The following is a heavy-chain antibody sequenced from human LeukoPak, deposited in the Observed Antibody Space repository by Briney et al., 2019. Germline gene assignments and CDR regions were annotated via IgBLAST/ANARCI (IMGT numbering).Heavy chain of an antibody. CDR3: ARDWNRYAY. J-gene: IGHJ4*02. Sequence: PGGSLRLSCAASGFTFSNAWMSWVRQPPGKGLEWIGSFSCSGSTYYNPSLKSRVTISVDTSKSQFSLYMDSVTAADTAVYYCARDWNRYAYWGQGTLVTVSS. CDR1: GFTFSNAW. D-gene: IGHD1-1*01. V-gene: IGHV4-4*02. CDR2: FSCSGST.